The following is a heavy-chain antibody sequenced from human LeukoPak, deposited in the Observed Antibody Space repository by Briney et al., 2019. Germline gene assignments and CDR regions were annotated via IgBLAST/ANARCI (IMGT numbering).Heavy chain of an antibody. J-gene: IGHJ4*02. Sequence: GGSLRLSCEGFGFTLSNYWMTWVRQAPGKGLEWVANIKEDGSVKLYVDSVRGRFTISRDNAENSPYLQMNSLRAEDTAVYYCAREADGDYDYWGQGTLVTVSS. CDR1: GFTLSNYW. CDR2: IKEDGSVK. V-gene: IGHV3-7*01. CDR3: AREADGDYDY. D-gene: IGHD4-17*01.